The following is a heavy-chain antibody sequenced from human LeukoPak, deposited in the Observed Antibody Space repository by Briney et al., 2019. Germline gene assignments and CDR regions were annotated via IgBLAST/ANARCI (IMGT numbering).Heavy chain of an antibody. J-gene: IGHJ3*02. CDR1: GFTFSNAW. D-gene: IGHD2-2*01. Sequence: KAGGSLRLSCAASGFTFSNAWMSWVRQAPGKGLEWVGRIKSKTDGGTTDYAAPVKGRFTISRDDSKNTLYLQMNSLKTEDTAVYYCPTDLPCSSTSCSPWAFDIWGQGTMVTVSS. V-gene: IGHV3-15*01. CDR2: IKSKTDGGTT. CDR3: PTDLPCSSTSCSPWAFDI.